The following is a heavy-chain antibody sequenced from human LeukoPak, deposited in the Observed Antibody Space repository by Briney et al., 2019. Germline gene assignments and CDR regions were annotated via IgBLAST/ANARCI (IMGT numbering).Heavy chain of an antibody. J-gene: IGHJ3*02. V-gene: IGHV5-51*01. D-gene: IGHD3-16*01. CDR3: ARSFRGVNSRLPFDI. Sequence: GESLKISCKGSGYSFTSYWIGWVRQMPGKGLEWMGIIYPGDSDTRYSPSFQDQVTISADKSISTAYLQWSSLKASDTAMYYCARSFRGVNSRLPFDIWGQGTMVTVSS. CDR2: IYPGDSDT. CDR1: GYSFTSYW.